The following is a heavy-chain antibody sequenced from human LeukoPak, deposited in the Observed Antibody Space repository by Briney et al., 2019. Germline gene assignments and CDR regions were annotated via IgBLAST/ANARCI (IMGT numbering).Heavy chain of an antibody. CDR1: GFTFRNYA. CDR2: ISGSGGST. Sequence: GGSLRLSCAASGFTFRNYAMSWVRQAPGEGLEWVSGISGSGGSTHYADSVKGRFTISRDNSKNTLSLQMNGLRAEDTATYYCAKVVAAAPYYGMDVWGQGTTVTVSS. V-gene: IGHV3-23*01. CDR3: AKVVAAAPYYGMDV. J-gene: IGHJ6*02. D-gene: IGHD2-2*01.